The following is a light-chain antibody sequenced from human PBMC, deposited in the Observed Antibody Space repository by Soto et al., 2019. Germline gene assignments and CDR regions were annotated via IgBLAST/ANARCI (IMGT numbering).Light chain of an antibody. CDR3: QQYTSYPLT. Sequence: DIPMTQSPSTLSASVRDRVTITCRASQSISNLLAWYQQKPGRAPTLLIYKASTLESGVPSRFSGSGSGTEFSLTISSLQPDDVATYYCQQYTSYPLTFGQGTRLEIK. V-gene: IGKV1-5*03. CDR2: KAS. J-gene: IGKJ5*01. CDR1: QSISNL.